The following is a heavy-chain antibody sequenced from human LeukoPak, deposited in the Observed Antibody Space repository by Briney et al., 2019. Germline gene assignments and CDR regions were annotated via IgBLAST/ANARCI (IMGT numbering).Heavy chain of an antibody. CDR3: ARDQLEPSRWFDY. D-gene: IGHD1-1*01. CDR2: ISGDESST. V-gene: IGHV3-74*01. CDR1: DFTFSSYW. J-gene: IGHJ4*02. Sequence: PGGSLRLSCAASDFTFSSYWMHWVRHAPGEGLVWVSRISGDESSTNYADSVKGRFTISRDNARNTLFLQMNSLRAEDTAVYYCARDQLEPSRWFDYWGQGTLVTVSS.